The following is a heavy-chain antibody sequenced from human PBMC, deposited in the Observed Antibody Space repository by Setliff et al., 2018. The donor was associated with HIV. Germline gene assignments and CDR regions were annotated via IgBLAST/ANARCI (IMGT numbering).Heavy chain of an antibody. V-gene: IGHV4-34*01. J-gene: IGHJ4*02. Sequence: SETLSLTCTVSGVSISNYYWSWIRQPPGEGLEWIGEINHSGKTNYNPSLKSRVTISVDTSKNQFSLKVTSVTAADTAAYYCVTSSSWSSRLNFWGQGMLVTVSS. D-gene: IGHD6-13*01. CDR3: VTSSSWSSRLNF. CDR1: GVSISNYY. CDR2: INHSGKT.